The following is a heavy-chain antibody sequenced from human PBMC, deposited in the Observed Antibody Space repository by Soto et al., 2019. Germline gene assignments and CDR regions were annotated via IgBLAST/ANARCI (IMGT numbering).Heavy chain of an antibody. V-gene: IGHV3-48*02. Sequence: ESGGGSVQPGGSLRLSCAASGFTFSTFSMNWVRQAPGRGLEWISYISGGGRPISYADSVKGRFIISRDNAKNSLYLQMDSLTDEDAAVYYCARDLGWAFDSWGQGTLVTVSS. CDR2: ISGGGRPI. D-gene: IGHD6-19*01. CDR3: ARDLGWAFDS. CDR1: GFTFSTFS. J-gene: IGHJ4*02.